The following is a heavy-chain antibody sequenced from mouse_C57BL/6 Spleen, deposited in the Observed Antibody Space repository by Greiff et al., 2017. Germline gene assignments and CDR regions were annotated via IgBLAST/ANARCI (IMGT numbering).Heavy chain of an antibody. CDR1: GYTFTDYY. CDR2: IYPGSGNT. D-gene: IGHD2-4*01. Sequence: QVQLQQSGAELVRPGASVKLSCKASGYTFTDYYINWVKQRPGQGLEWIARIYPGSGNTYYNEKFKGKATLTAEKSSSTAYMQLSSLTSEDSAVYFCARGGYDYADYYAMDYWGQGTSVTVSS. V-gene: IGHV1-76*01. CDR3: ARGGYDYADYYAMDY. J-gene: IGHJ4*01.